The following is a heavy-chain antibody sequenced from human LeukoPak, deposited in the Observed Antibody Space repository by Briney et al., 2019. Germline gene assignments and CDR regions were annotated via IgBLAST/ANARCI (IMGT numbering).Heavy chain of an antibody. CDR2: ISGSSGST. CDR3: AKDSAIVVVPAALDYYYYYGMDV. J-gene: IGHJ6*02. V-gene: IGHV3-23*01. Sequence: PGGSLRLSCAASGFTFSSYAMSWVRQAPGKGLEWVSAISGSSGSTYYADSVKGRFTISRDNSKNTLYLQMNSLRAEDTAVYYCAKDSAIVVVPAALDYYYYYGMDVWGQGTTVTVSS. D-gene: IGHD2-2*01. CDR1: GFTFSSYA.